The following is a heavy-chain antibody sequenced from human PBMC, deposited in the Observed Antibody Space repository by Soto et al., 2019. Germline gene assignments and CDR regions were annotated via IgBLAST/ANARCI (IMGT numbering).Heavy chain of an antibody. V-gene: IGHV1-18*04. D-gene: IGHD2-2*02. CDR1: GYTFTSYG. Sequence: QVQLVQSGAEVKKPGASVKVSCKASGYTFTSYGISWVRQAPGQGLEWMGWISAYNGNTNYAQKLQGRVTMTTDTPTTTANRELGSLGSDDTAVYYCAKNRVMVVVPPAIPVVVYSYKGRAVGGQGPTVT. CDR2: ISAYNGNT. J-gene: IGHJ6*02. CDR3: AKNRVMVVVPPAIPVVVYSYKGRAV.